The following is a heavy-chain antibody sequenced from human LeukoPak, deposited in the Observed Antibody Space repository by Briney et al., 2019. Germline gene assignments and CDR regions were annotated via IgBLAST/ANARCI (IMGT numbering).Heavy chain of an antibody. Sequence: PSETLSHTCAVYGGSFSGYYWSWIRQPPGKGLEWIGEINHSGSTNYNPSLKSRVTISVDTSKNQFSLKLSSVTAADTAVYYCARGRCEQWLVRRYFDLWGRGTLVTVSS. V-gene: IGHV4-34*01. J-gene: IGHJ2*01. CDR1: GGSFSGYY. D-gene: IGHD6-19*01. CDR2: INHSGST. CDR3: ARGRCEQWLVRRYFDL.